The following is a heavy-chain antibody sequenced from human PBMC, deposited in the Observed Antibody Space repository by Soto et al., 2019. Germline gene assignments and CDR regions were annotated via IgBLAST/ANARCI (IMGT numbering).Heavy chain of an antibody. V-gene: IGHV3-21*01. CDR3: ARDGIDWLSMVTYYFDY. D-gene: IGHD3-9*01. Sequence: EVQLVESGGGLVKPGGSLRLSCAASGFTFSSYSMNWVRQAPGKGLEWVSSISSSSSYIYYADSVKGRFTISRDNAKNSLYLQMNSLIAEDTAVYYFARDGIDWLSMVTYYFDYWGQGTLVTVSS. J-gene: IGHJ4*02. CDR1: GFTFSSYS. CDR2: ISSSSSYI.